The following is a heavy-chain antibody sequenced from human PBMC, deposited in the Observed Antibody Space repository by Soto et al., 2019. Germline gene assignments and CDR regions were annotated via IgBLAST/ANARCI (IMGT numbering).Heavy chain of an antibody. CDR2: ISSSSSYI. Sequence: GSLRLSCAASGFTFSSYSMDWVRQAPGKGLEWVSSISSSSSYIYYADSVKGRFTISRDNAENSLYLQMNSLRAEDTAVYYCERTGTTNAFDIWGQGTMVTVSS. J-gene: IGHJ3*02. CDR1: GFTFSSYS. D-gene: IGHD1-1*01. V-gene: IGHV3-21*01. CDR3: ERTGTTNAFDI.